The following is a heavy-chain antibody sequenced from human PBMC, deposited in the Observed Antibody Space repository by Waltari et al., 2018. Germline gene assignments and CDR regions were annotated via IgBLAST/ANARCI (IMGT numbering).Heavy chain of an antibody. V-gene: IGHV4-39*07. CDR1: GGSISSSSYY. CDR3: ARGGLEYGHLYYFDY. J-gene: IGHJ4*02. CDR2: IYYSGST. Sequence: QLQLQESGPGLVKPSETLSLTCTVSGGSISSSSYYWGWIRQPPGKGLEWIGSIYYSGSTYYNPSLKSRVTISVDTSKNQFSLKLSSVTAADTAVYYCARGGLEYGHLYYFDYWGQGTLVTVSS. D-gene: IGHD3-3*01.